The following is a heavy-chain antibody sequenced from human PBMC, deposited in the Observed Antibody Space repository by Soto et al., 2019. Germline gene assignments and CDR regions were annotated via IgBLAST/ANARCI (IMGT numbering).Heavy chain of an antibody. CDR1: GFTFSSYD. CDR2: IGTAGDT. Sequence: GGSLRLSCAASGFTFSSYDMHWVRQATGKGLEWVSAIGTAGDTYYPGSVKGRFTISRENAKNSLYLQMNSLRAGDTDVYYCARERTPLYYDSSGYYGMDVWGQGTTVTVSS. D-gene: IGHD3-22*01. V-gene: IGHV3-13*01. J-gene: IGHJ6*02. CDR3: ARERTPLYYDSSGYYGMDV.